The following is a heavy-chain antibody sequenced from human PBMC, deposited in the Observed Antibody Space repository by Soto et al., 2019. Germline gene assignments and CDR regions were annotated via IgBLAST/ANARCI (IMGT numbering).Heavy chain of an antibody. V-gene: IGHV3-21*01. J-gene: IGHJ6*04. CDR1: GFTFSSYS. Sequence: EVQLVESGGGLVKPGGSLRLSCAASGFTFSSYSMNWVRQAPGXXXXXXXXXXXXSSYIYYADSVKGRFTISRDNAKXXXXXXXXXXXXXXXXXXXXXXXXXXXXXXXXXXXXXXXXDVWGKGTTVTVSS. CDR2: XXXXSSYI. CDR3: XXXXXXXXXXXXXXXXXXXXDV.